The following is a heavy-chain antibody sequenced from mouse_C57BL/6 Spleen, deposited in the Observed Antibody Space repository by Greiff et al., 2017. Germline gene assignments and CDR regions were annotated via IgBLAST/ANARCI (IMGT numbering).Heavy chain of an antibody. V-gene: IGHV1-64*01. Sequence: QVQLQQPGAELVKPGASVKLSCKASGYTFTSYWMHWVKQRPGQGLEWIGMIHPNSGNTNYNEKFKSKATLTVDKSSSTAYMQLSSLTSEDSAVYYCANYYDYDGGDYWGQGTTLTVSS. CDR1: GYTFTSYW. D-gene: IGHD2-4*01. J-gene: IGHJ2*01. CDR2: IHPNSGNT. CDR3: ANYYDYDGGDY.